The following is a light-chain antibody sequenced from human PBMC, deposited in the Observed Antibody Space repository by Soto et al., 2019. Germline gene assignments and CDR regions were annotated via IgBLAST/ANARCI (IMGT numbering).Light chain of an antibody. CDR3: QSYDSSLRRV. V-gene: IGLV1-40*01. J-gene: IGLJ2*01. CDR1: SSNIGAGYD. Sequence: QSVLTQPPSVSGAPGQRVTISCTGNSSNIGAGYDVHWYQQLPGTAPKLLIYGNSNRPSGVPDRLSGSKSGTSASLAITGLQTEDEADYYFQSYDSSLRRVFGAGTKLTLL. CDR2: GNS.